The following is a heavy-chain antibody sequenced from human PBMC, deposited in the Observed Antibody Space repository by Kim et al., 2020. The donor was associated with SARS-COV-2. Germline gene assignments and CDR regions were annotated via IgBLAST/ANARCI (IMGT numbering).Heavy chain of an antibody. CDR2: ISSSGSGSTI. CDR1: GFTFSEYQ. CDR3: AREYDTGGYYYYFDY. Sequence: GGSLRLSCAASGFTFSEYQMSWIRQAPGKGLEWISYISSSGSGSTIDYADSVRGRFTISRDNDKKSLYMQMSSLRAEDTAVYYCAREYDTGGYYYYFDYWSQGTLVNFAS. J-gene: IGHJ4*02. D-gene: IGHD3-22*01. V-gene: IGHV3-11*04.